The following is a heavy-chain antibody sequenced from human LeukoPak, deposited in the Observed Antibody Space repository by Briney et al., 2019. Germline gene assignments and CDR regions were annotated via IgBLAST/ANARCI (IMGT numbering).Heavy chain of an antibody. CDR2: IYSGDST. Sequence: GGSLRLSCAASGFSFSSNYMTWVRQAPGKGREWVSVIYSGDSTYYSDSVKGRFTISRDNSKNTLYLQMNSLRAEDTAVYYCARRGSGSFDYWGQGTLVTVSS. CDR3: ARRGSGSFDY. J-gene: IGHJ4*02. CDR1: GFSFSSNY. V-gene: IGHV3-53*01. D-gene: IGHD2-15*01.